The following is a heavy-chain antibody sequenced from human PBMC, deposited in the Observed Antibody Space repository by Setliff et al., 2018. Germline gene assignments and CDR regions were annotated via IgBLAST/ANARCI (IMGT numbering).Heavy chain of an antibody. CDR2: IKSKTDGGPT. CDR3: VKLVPQAISSDP. CDR1: GVTVSDAW. V-gene: IGHV3-15*01. J-gene: IGHJ5*02. Sequence: GGSLRLSCAASGVTVSDAWMGWVRQTPGEGLDWVGRIKSKTDGGPTDYAAPVKGSFTISRDDSKNTLYLQMNSLKTVDTAIYYCVKLVPQAISSDPWGQGTLVTASS. D-gene: IGHD3-10*01.